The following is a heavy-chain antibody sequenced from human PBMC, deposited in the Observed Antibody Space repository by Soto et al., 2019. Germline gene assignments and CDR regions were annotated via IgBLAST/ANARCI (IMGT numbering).Heavy chain of an antibody. Sequence: QVQLVESGGGVVQPGRSLRLSCAASGFTFSSYGMHWARQAPGKGLEWVAVISYDGSNKYYADSVKGRFTISRDNSKNTLYLQMNSLRAEDTAVYYCAPWFGAFDYGGQGTLVTVSS. CDR2: ISYDGSNK. CDR1: GFTFSSYG. CDR3: APWFGAFDY. J-gene: IGHJ4*02. D-gene: IGHD3-10*01. V-gene: IGHV3-30*03.